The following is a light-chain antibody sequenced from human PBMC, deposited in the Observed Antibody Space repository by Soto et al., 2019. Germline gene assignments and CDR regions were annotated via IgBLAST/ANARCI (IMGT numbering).Light chain of an antibody. Sequence: AIRMTQSPSSLSASTGDRVTITCRASQGISSYLAWYQQKPGKAPKLLIYAASTLQSGVPSRFSGSGSGTDFTLTISSLQSEDFATYYSQQYYSYPQTFGQGTKVEIK. CDR3: QQYYSYPQT. CDR1: QGISSY. J-gene: IGKJ1*01. V-gene: IGKV1-8*01. CDR2: AAS.